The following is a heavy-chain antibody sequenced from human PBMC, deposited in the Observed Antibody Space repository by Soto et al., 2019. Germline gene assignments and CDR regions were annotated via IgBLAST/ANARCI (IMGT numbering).Heavy chain of an antibody. CDR3: ARDISGGSYFDY. CDR1: GFTFSSYG. V-gene: IGHV3-33*01. Sequence: GSLRLSCTASGFTFSSYGMHWVRQAPGKGLEWVAVIWYDGSNKYYADSVKGRFTISRDNSKNTLYLQMNSLRAEDTAVYYCARDISGGSYFDYWGQGTLVTVYS. J-gene: IGHJ4*02. D-gene: IGHD2-15*01. CDR2: IWYDGSNK.